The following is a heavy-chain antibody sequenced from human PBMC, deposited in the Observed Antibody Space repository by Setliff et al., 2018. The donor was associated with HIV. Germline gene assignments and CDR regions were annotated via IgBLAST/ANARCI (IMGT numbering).Heavy chain of an antibody. Sequence: ASVKVSCKASGYTLGGNYMHWVRQAPGQGLEWMGGIDPNSGGTNYAQKFEGRVTMTRDTTVNTVYIEVSSLRSDDTAVYYCSRDVGVPGRGNALEYWGQGIPVTVS. CDR1: GYTLGGNY. CDR2: IDPNSGGT. V-gene: IGHV1-2*02. CDR3: SRDVGVPGRGNALEY. J-gene: IGHJ4*02. D-gene: IGHD3-10*01.